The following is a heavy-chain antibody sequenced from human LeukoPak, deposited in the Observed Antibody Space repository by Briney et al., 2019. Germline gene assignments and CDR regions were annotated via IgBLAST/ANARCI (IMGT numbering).Heavy chain of an antibody. CDR1: GFTFDDYG. D-gene: IGHD3-10*01. CDR2: INWNGGST. Sequence: EGSLRLSCAASGFTFDDYGMSWVRQAPGKGLEWVSGINWNGGSTGYADSVKGRFTISRDNAKNSLYLQMNSLRAEDTALYYCARGTAGVEFDYWGQGTLVTVSS. CDR3: ARGTAGVEFDY. J-gene: IGHJ4*02. V-gene: IGHV3-20*04.